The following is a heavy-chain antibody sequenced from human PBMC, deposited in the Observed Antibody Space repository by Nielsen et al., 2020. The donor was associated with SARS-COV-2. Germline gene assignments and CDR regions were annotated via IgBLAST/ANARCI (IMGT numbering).Heavy chain of an antibody. Sequence: GGSLRLSCTASGFTFGDYAMSWVRQAPGKGLEWVGFIRSKAYGGTTEYAASVKARFTISRNDSKSIAYLQMNSLKTEDTAVYYCTRSTYYDILTGDFDYWGQGTLVTVSS. J-gene: IGHJ4*02. CDR1: GFTFGDYA. CDR3: TRSTYYDILTGDFDY. D-gene: IGHD3-9*01. V-gene: IGHV3-49*04. CDR2: IRSKAYGGTT.